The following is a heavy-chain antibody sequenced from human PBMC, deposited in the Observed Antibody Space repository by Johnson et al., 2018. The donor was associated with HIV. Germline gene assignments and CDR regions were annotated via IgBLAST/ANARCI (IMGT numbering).Heavy chain of an antibody. V-gene: IGHV3-43*01. CDR3: AKDIGRGLQLGAFDI. CDR2: ISWGGGST. J-gene: IGHJ3*02. CDR1: GFTFDDYT. D-gene: IGHD5-24*01. Sequence: VQLVESGGGLVQPGGSLRLSCAASGFTFDDYTMHWVRQAPGKGLEWVSLISWGGGSTYSADSVKGRFTISRDNSKNSLYLQMNSLRTEDTALYYCAKDIGRGLQLGAFDIWGQGTMVTVSS.